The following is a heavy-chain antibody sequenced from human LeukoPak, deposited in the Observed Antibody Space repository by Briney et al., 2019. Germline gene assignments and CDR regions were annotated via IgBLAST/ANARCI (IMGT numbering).Heavy chain of an antibody. CDR1: GGSFSGYY. J-gene: IGHJ6*02. CDR2: INHSGST. D-gene: IGHD2-8*01. Sequence: ETLSLTCAVYGGSFSGYYWSWIRQPPGKGLEWIGEINHSGSTNYNPSLKSRVTISVDTSKNQFSLKLSSVTAADTAVYYCATVNGHKFYYYYGMDVWGQGTTVTVSS. CDR3: ATVNGHKFYYYYGMDV. V-gene: IGHV4-34*01.